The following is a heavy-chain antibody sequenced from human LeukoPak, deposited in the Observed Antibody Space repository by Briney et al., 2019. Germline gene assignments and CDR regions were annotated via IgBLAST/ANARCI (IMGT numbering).Heavy chain of an antibody. CDR2: INISRNT. Sequence: SETLSLTCTVSGGSIGSNYWSWVRQPAGKGLEWVGRINISRNTNYNPSLKSRVTMSVDTSKNQFSLRLNFVTAADTAVYYCTREATANSGGYYFDYWGQGTLVTVSP. CDR3: TREATANSGGYYFDY. D-gene: IGHD6-25*01. CDR1: GGSIGSNY. J-gene: IGHJ4*02. V-gene: IGHV4-4*07.